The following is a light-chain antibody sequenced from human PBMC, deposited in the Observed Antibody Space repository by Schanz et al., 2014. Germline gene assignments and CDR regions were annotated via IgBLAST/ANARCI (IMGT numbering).Light chain of an antibody. CDR3: SAWDSSLRGRV. J-gene: IGLJ3*02. V-gene: IGLV1-44*01. CDR2: SYN. Sequence: QSVLTQPPSVSGTPGQRVTISCSGSSSNIGSHTVNWYQQLPGMAPKLLIYSYNQRPSGVPDRFAGYKSGTSASLAISGLQSEDEADYFCSAWDSSLRGRVFGGGTKLTVL. CDR1: SSNIGSHT.